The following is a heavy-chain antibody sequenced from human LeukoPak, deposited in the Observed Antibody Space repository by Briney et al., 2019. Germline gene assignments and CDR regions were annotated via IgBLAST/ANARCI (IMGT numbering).Heavy chain of an antibody. CDR3: ARAEGSGSYFFDY. J-gene: IGHJ4*02. Sequence: PSETLSLTCAVSGGSISSGGYSWSWIRQPPGKGLEWIGYIYHSGSTYYNPSLKSRVTISVDRSKNQFSLKLSSVTAADTAVYYCARAEGSGSYFFDYWGQGTLVTVSS. D-gene: IGHD3-10*01. CDR2: IYHSGST. V-gene: IGHV4-30-2*01. CDR1: GGSISSGGYS.